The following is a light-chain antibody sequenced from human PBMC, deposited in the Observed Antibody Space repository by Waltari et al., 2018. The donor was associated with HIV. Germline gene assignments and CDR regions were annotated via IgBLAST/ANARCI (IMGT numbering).Light chain of an antibody. Sequence: QSVLTQPPSVSAAPGQKVTIPCSGGSFNIGNNYVSWYQQVPGTAPKLLIYDTSNRPSGIPDRFSGSKSATSATLVIDGLQTGDEADYYCAAWDSSLSVAVFGGGTQVTVL. CDR2: DTS. V-gene: IGLV1-51*01. J-gene: IGLJ3*02. CDR3: AAWDSSLSVAV. CDR1: SFNIGNNY.